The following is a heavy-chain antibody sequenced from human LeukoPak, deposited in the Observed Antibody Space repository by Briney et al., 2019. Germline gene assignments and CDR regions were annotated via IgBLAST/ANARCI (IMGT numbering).Heavy chain of an antibody. J-gene: IGHJ5*02. CDR1: GGSISSYY. V-gene: IGHV4-59*01. CDR2: IYYSGST. D-gene: IGHD6-13*01. Sequence: SETLSLTCTVSGGSISSYYWSWIRQPPGKGLEWIGYIYYSGSTNYNPSLKSRVTISVDTSKNQFSLKLSFVTAADTAVYYCARGYSSSWYEDWFDPWGQGTLVTVSS. CDR3: ARGYSSSWYEDWFDP.